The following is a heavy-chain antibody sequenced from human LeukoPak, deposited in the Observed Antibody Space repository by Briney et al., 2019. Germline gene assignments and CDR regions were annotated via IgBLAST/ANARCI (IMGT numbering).Heavy chain of an antibody. V-gene: IGHV1-2*02. Sequence: GASVKVSCKASGYTFTGYYMHWVRQAPGQGLEWMGWINPNSGGTNYAQKFQGRVTMTRDTSISTAYMELSRLRSDDTAVYYCARVVKPLWEATVTPLHYWGQGTLVTVCS. D-gene: IGHD4-11*01. CDR3: ARVVKPLWEATVTPLHY. CDR1: GYTFTGYY. J-gene: IGHJ4*02. CDR2: INPNSGGT.